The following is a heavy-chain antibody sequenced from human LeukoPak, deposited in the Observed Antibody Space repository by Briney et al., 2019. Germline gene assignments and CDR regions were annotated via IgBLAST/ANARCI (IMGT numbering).Heavy chain of an antibody. CDR3: ARNLIAAAGTYYFDY. V-gene: IGHV4-59*01. D-gene: IGHD6-13*01. CDR1: GGSISSYY. J-gene: IGHJ4*02. CDR2: IYYSGST. Sequence: SETLSLTCTVSGGSISSYYWSWIRQPPGKGLEWIGYIYYSGSTHYNPSLKSRVTISVDTSKNQFSLKLSSVTAADTAVYYCARNLIAAAGTYYFDYWGQGTLVTVSS.